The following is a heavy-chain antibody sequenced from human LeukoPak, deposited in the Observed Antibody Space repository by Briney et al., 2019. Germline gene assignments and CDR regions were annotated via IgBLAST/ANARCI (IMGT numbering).Heavy chain of an antibody. D-gene: IGHD4-17*01. CDR1: GFTFSSYW. Sequence: PGGSLRLSCAASGFTFSSYWMSWVRQAPGKGLEWVANIKQDGSEKYYVDSVKGRFTISRDNAKNSLYLQMNSLRAEDTAVYYCARDARGDYGDYAGSRFDYWGQGTLVTVSS. J-gene: IGHJ4*02. V-gene: IGHV3-7*03. CDR3: ARDARGDYGDYAGSRFDY. CDR2: IKQDGSEK.